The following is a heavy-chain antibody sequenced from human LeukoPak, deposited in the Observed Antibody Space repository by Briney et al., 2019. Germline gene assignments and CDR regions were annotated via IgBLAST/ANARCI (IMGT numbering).Heavy chain of an antibody. J-gene: IGHJ3*02. V-gene: IGHV3-23*01. Sequence: GGSLRLSCAASGFTFSSYAMSWVRQAPGKGLECVSLISVSGGSTYYADSVKGRFTISRDNSKNTPYVQMNSLRAEDTAVYYCAKRVIAVVDFDAFDIWGQGTMVIVSS. CDR3: AKRVIAVVDFDAFDI. CDR2: ISVSGGST. CDR1: GFTFSSYA. D-gene: IGHD6-19*01.